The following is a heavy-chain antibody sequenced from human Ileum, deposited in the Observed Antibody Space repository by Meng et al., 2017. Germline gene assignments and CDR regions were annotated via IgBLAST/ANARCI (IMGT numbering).Heavy chain of an antibody. J-gene: IGHJ4*02. Sequence: QVQLQQSGPGLVTPSQTLSLPCAVSGGSVSSNIAAWNWIRQSPLRGLEWLGRTYYRSKWYSEYAVSVKSRISITPDTSKNQFSLQMNSVTPEDTAVYYCASGSGSLDYWGPGTLVTVSS. V-gene: IGHV6-1*01. CDR2: TYYRSKWYS. CDR1: GGSVSSNIAA. CDR3: ASGSGSLDY. D-gene: IGHD3-3*01.